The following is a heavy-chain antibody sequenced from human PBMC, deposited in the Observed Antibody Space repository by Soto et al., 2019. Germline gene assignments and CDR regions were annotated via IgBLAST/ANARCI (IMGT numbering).Heavy chain of an antibody. CDR3: ARVRSSTYYYYYYMDV. CDR1: GGSVSSGGYY. D-gene: IGHD2-2*01. J-gene: IGHJ6*03. Sequence: QVQLQESGPGLVKPSQTLSLTCTVSGGSVSSGGYYWSWIRQHPGKGLEGMGYIYYSGSTYYNPSLKSRVTISLDTSKNQFSLKLSSVTAADTAVYYCARVRSSTYYYYYYMDVWGKGTTVTVSS. CDR2: IYYSGST. V-gene: IGHV4-31*03.